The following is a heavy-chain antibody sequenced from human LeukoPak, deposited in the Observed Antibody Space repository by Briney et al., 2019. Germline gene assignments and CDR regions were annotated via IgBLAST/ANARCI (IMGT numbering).Heavy chain of an antibody. CDR3: ARGAGVATILFDF. J-gene: IGHJ4*02. CDR2: IKHSGST. V-gene: IGHV4-34*01. Sequence: SETLSLTCAVYGGSFRGYYWSWVRQPPGKGLEWIGEIKHSGSTDYSPSLKSRVTISLDTSKNQFSLKLSSVTAADTAVYYCARGAGVATILFDFWGQGTLVTVSS. D-gene: IGHD5-12*01. CDR1: GGSFRGYY.